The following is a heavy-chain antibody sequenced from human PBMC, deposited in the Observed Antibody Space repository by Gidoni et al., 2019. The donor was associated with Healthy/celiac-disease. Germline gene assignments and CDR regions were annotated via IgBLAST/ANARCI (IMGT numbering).Heavy chain of an antibody. CDR1: GYSISSGYY. D-gene: IGHD6-6*01. CDR3: ARDHGEYNSFYYYMDV. CDR2: IYHSGST. V-gene: IGHV4-38-2*02. Sequence: QVQLQESGPGLVKPSETLSLTCAVSGYSISSGYYWGWFRQPPGKGLEWIGSIYHSGSTYYNPSLKSRVTISVDTSKNQFSLKLSSVTAADTAVYYCARDHGEYNSFYYYMDVWGKGTTVTVSS. J-gene: IGHJ6*03.